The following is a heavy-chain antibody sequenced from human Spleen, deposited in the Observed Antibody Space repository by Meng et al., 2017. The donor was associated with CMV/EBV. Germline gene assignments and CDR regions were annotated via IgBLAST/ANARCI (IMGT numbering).Heavy chain of an antibody. Sequence: QVQLVQSGAEVRTPGTSMSVSCKAAGFNFTDYYIHWVRQAPGQGLEWMGWINPNSEATRYPQNFQGRVTMTRDTSITTAYMELNRLTSDDTAVYYCARDNAGNSFEYWGQGTLVTVSS. CDR3: ARDNAGNSFEY. CDR1: GFNFTDYY. V-gene: IGHV1-2*02. CDR2: INPNSEAT. J-gene: IGHJ4*02. D-gene: IGHD6-13*01.